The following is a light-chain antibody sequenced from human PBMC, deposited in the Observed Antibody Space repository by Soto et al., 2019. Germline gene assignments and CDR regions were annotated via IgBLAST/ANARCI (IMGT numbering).Light chain of an antibody. Sequence: EIVLTQSPGTLSLSPGERATLSCRASQSVSSSYLAWYQQKPGQAPRLLIHDASSRATGIPDRFSGGGSETDFTPTISRLESEDSAVYYCQQYGISPSTFGGGTKVDIK. CDR3: QQYGISPST. CDR2: DAS. V-gene: IGKV3-20*01. CDR1: QSVSSSY. J-gene: IGKJ4*01.